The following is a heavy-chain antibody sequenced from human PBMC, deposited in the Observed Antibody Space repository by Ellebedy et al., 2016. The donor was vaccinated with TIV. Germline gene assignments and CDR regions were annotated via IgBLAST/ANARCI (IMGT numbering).Heavy chain of an antibody. CDR2: IFYSGST. J-gene: IGHJ4*02. CDR3: ARRGSYYDSTYDY. Sequence: SETLSLXXTVSGGSISSSDYYWGWIRQPPGKGPEWIGSIFYSGSTSYNPSLNSRVTISVDTTTNQFSLKLTSVTAADSAVYYCARRGSYYDSTYDYWGQGTLVTVSS. D-gene: IGHD3-22*01. V-gene: IGHV4-39*01. CDR1: GGSISSSDYY.